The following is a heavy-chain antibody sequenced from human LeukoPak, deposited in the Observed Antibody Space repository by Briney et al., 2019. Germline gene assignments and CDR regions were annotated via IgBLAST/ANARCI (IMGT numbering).Heavy chain of an antibody. Sequence: SETLSLTCAVSGGSISSNNWWGWVRQPPGKGLEWIGEICHSGSPNYNPSLKSRVTISVDKSRNHFSLNLSSVTAADTAVYYCARVNINNWHSCDYWGQGTLVTVSS. CDR2: ICHSGSP. J-gene: IGHJ4*02. CDR1: GGSISSNNW. CDR3: ARVNINNWHSCDY. D-gene: IGHD1-1*01. V-gene: IGHV4-4*02.